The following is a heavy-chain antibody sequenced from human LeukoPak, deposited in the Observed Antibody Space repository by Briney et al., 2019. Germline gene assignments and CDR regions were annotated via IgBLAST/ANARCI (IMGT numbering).Heavy chain of an antibody. CDR3: VRALGGSDDY. CDR1: GFIFRDHS. CDR2: INPDGST. V-gene: IGHV3-74*01. D-gene: IGHD1-26*01. Sequence: GGSLRLSCAASGFIFRDHSMHWARQIPGTGLVWVSRINPDGSTNYADSVKGRFTISRDNAKNTLYLQMKSLRVDDSSLYFCVRALGGSDDYWGQGTLVTVSS. J-gene: IGHJ4*02.